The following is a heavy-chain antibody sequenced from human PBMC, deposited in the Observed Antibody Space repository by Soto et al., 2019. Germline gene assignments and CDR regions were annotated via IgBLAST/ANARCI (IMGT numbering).Heavy chain of an antibody. CDR2: INHSGST. Sequence: SETLSLTCAVYGGSFSGYYWSWIRQPPGKGLEWIGEINHSGSTNYNPSLKSRVTISVDTSKNQFSLKLSSVTAADTAVYYCARYQRGYSGYDYWGQGTLVTVSS. D-gene: IGHD5-12*01. J-gene: IGHJ4*02. CDR1: GGSFSGYY. V-gene: IGHV4-34*01. CDR3: ARYQRGYSGYDY.